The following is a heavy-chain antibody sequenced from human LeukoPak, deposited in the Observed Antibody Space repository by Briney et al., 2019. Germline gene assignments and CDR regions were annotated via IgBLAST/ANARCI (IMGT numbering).Heavy chain of an antibody. D-gene: IGHD6-13*01. J-gene: IGHJ6*02. V-gene: IGHV3-48*03. Sequence: GGSLRLSCAASGFTFGSYEMNWVRQAPGKGLEWVSYISSSGTTIYYADSVKGRFTISRDNANNSLYLQMNSLRAEDTAVYYCAREDIAAIYYYGMDVWGQGTTVTVSS. CDR2: ISSSGTTI. CDR1: GFTFGSYE. CDR3: AREDIAAIYYYGMDV.